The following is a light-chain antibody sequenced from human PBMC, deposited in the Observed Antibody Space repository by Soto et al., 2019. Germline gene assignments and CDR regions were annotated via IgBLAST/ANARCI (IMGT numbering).Light chain of an antibody. V-gene: IGLV2-14*01. CDR3: TSYTSSSTYV. J-gene: IGLJ1*01. CDR1: SSDVGDYNY. CDR2: EVS. Sequence: QSALTQAASASGSPGQSITISCTGTSSDVGDYNYVSWYQQHPGKAPKLMIFEVSNRPSGVSNRFSGSKSGNTASLTISGLQAEDEADYFCTSYTSSSTYVFGTGTKVTVL.